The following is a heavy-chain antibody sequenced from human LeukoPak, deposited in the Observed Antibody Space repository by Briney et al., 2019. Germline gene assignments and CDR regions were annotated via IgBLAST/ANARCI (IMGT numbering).Heavy chain of an antibody. J-gene: IGHJ4*02. CDR3: ARQNSDGYHPLDY. Sequence: QPGGPLRLSCAASGFTFSSYAIHGVRQAPGKGLEWVAVISYDGSNKYYAASVKGRFTISRDNSKNTLYLKMNSLGAEDTAVYYCARQNSDGYHPLDYWGQGTLVTVSS. CDR1: GFTFSSYA. V-gene: IGHV3-30-3*01. D-gene: IGHD5-24*01. CDR2: ISYDGSNK.